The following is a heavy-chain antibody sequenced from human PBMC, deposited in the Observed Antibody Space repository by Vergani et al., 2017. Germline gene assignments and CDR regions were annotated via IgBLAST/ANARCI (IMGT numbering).Heavy chain of an antibody. CDR3: AKDSGYCGGDCYYDAFDM. CDR1: GFTFNQYG. V-gene: IGHV3-33*06. J-gene: IGHJ3*02. D-gene: IGHD2-21*02. CDR2: TWYDGNNK. Sequence: QVQLVESGGGVVQPGRSLRLSCAASGFTFNQYGMHWVRQAPGKGLEWVAVTWYDGNNKQYADSVKGRFTISRDNSRNTLYLQMNSLRAEDTAVYYCAKDSGYCGGDCYYDAFDMWGQGTMVTVSS.